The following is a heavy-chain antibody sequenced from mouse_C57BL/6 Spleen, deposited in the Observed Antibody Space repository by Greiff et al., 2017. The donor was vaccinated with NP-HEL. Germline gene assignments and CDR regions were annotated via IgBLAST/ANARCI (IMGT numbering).Heavy chain of an antibody. CDR3: ARRGDDYDAGGFDN. D-gene: IGHD2-4*01. Sequence: QVQLQQPGAELVRPGTSVKLSCKASGYTFTSYWMHWVKQRPGQGLEWIGVIDPSDSYTNYNQKFKGKATLTVDTSSSTAYMQRSSLTSVGSAVYYCARRGDDYDAGGFDNWGQGTTLTVSP. CDR2: IDPSDSYT. CDR1: GYTFTSYW. V-gene: IGHV1-59*01. J-gene: IGHJ2*01.